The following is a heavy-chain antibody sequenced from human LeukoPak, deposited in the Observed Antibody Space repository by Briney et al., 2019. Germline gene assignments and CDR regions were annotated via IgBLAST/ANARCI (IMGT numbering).Heavy chain of an antibody. CDR1: GFTFSSYA. V-gene: IGHV3-30*18. J-gene: IGHJ4*02. D-gene: IGHD4-11*01. CDR2: ISYDGSNK. CDR3: AKDFFPWQNNYGVIPED. Sequence: PGGSLRLSCAASGFTFSSYAMSWVRQAPGKGLEWVAVISYDGSNKYYADSVKGRFTISRDNSKNTLYLQMNSLRAEDTAVYYCAKDFFPWQNNYGVIPEDWGQGTLVTVSS.